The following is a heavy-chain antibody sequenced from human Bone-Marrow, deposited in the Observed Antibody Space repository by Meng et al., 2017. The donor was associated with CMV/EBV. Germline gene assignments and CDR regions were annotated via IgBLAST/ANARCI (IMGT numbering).Heavy chain of an antibody. V-gene: IGHV1-69*10. J-gene: IGHJ5*02. CDR2: IIPILGIA. CDR1: GGTFSSYA. CDR3: ARSWDILTVYRLGFVP. Sequence: SVKVSCKASGGTFSSYAISWVRQAPGQGLEWMGGIIPILGIANYAQKFQGRVTITADKSTSTAYMELSSLRSEDTAVYYCARSWDILTVYRLGFVPWGQGTLVTVSS. D-gene: IGHD3-9*01.